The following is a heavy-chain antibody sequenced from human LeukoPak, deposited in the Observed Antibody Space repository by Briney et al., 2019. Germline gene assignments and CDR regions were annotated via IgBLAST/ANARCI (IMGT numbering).Heavy chain of an antibody. CDR3: ARDIGYDFWTLYYFDY. CDR2: IQYSGST. Sequence: SETLSLTCTVYGGSISCYYGSWIRQPPAKGLEWIGYIQYSGSTNYNPSIKSRVTISVDTSKNQFSLKLSSVTAADTAVYYCARDIGYDFWTLYYFDYWGQGTLVTVSS. CDR1: GGSISCYY. D-gene: IGHD3-3*01. J-gene: IGHJ4*02. V-gene: IGHV4-59*01.